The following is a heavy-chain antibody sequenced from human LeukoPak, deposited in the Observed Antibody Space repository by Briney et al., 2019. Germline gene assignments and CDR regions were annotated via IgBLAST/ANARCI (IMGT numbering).Heavy chain of an antibody. Sequence: GASVKVSCKASGGTFSSYAISWVRQAPGQGLEWMGGIIPIFGTANYAQKFQGRVTITADESTSTAYMELSSLRFEDTAVYYCARNDYGGHDAFDIWGQGTMVTVSS. J-gene: IGHJ3*02. CDR3: ARNDYGGHDAFDI. CDR1: GGTFSSYA. D-gene: IGHD4-17*01. CDR2: IIPIFGTA. V-gene: IGHV1-69*13.